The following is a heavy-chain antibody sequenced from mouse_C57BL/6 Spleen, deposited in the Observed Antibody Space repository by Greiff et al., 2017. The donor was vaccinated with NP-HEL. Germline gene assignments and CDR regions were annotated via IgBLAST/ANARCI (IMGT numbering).Heavy chain of an antibody. CDR3: ARLGYGSSYGPWFAY. CDR2: IYPGDGDT. J-gene: IGHJ3*01. CDR1: GYAFSSSW. Sequence: VQLQQSGPELVKPGASVKISCKASGYAFSSSWMNWVKQRPGKGLEWIGRIYPGDGDTNYNGKFKGKATLTADKSSSTAYMQLSSLTSEDSAVYFCARLGYGSSYGPWFAYWGQGTLVTVSA. D-gene: IGHD1-1*01. V-gene: IGHV1-82*01.